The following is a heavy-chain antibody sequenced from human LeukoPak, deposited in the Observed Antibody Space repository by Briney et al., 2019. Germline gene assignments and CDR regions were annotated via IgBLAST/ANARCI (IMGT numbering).Heavy chain of an antibody. J-gene: IGHJ4*02. CDR2: INPGGTIT. CDR1: GGTFSSYA. Sequence: ASVKVSCKASGGTFSSYAISWVRQAPGQGLEWMGIINPGGTITTYAQKFQGRVTMTRDTSTNTDYMELSSLRSEDTAIYYCARDRDGAYLDYWGQGTLVTVFS. D-gene: IGHD4-17*01. V-gene: IGHV1-46*01. CDR3: ARDRDGAYLDY.